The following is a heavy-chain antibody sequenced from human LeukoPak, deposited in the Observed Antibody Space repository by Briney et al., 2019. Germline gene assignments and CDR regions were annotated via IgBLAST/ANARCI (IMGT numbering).Heavy chain of an antibody. CDR3: ARDQGYCSSTSCYGEDY. D-gene: IGHD2-2*01. CDR1: GYTFTGYY. V-gene: IGHV1-2*02. J-gene: IGHJ4*02. CDR2: INPNSGGT. Sequence: ASVKVSCKASGYTFTGYYMHWVRQAPGQGLEWMGWINPNSGGTNYAQKFQGRVTMTRDTSISTAYMELSRLRSDDTAVYYCARDQGYCSSTSCYGEDYWGQGTLATVSS.